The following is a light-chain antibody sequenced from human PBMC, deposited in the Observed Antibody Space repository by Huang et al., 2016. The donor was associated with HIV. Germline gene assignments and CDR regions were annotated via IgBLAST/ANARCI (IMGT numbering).Light chain of an antibody. CDR3: QQAYSTPWT. J-gene: IGKJ1*01. V-gene: IGKV1-39*01. Sequence: DIQLTQSPASLSAYVGDRVTVTCRASQSIRRFLNWYQQEPGKAPKLLIYAASTLQSGVPSRFSGSGSGTHFTLTISSLQPEDSTTYFCQQAYSTPWTFGQGTKVEIE. CDR1: QSIRRF. CDR2: AAS.